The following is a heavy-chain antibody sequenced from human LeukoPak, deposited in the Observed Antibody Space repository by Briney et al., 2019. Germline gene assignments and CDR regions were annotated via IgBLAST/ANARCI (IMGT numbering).Heavy chain of an antibody. CDR1: GYTFTAYY. D-gene: IGHD3-3*01. Sequence: ASVKVSCKASGYTFTAYYIHWVRHAPGQRLEWGGWMSLNSGGTNYAQKFQGRVTMTSDTSISTSYMELSRLRSDDTAVYFCARDGRPWDYHFCSTYTPDYFDHWGQGTLVTVSS. CDR3: ARDGRPWDYHFCSTYTPDYFDH. CDR2: MSLNSGGT. J-gene: IGHJ4*02. V-gene: IGHV1-2*02.